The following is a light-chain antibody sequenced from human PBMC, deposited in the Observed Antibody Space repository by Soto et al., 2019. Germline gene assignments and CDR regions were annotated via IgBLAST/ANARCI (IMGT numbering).Light chain of an antibody. J-gene: IGLJ2*01. CDR1: SSGVGSYDL. V-gene: IGLV2-23*02. CDR3: CSYVHSNTLV. Sequence: QSALTQPASVSGSPGQSITISCTGTSSGVGSYDLVSWYQQHPGKAPKLIIFEVSERPSGVSHRFSGYKSGKTASLTISGLQAEDEADYYCCSYVHSNTLVFGGGTQLTVL. CDR2: EVS.